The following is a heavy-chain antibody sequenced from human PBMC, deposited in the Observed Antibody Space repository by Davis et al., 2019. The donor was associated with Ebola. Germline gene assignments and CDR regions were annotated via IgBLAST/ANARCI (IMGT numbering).Heavy chain of an antibody. CDR1: GYTFTSED. CDR2: MTPKSGNT. V-gene: IGHV1-8*01. CDR3: ARGSNVPDH. Sequence: AASVKVSCKTSGYTFTSEDINWVRQATGQGLEWLGWMTPKSGNTGYAKKFQGRVTMTRDTSISTAYMELTNLRSEDTAVYYCARGSNVPDHWGQGTRVTVSS. J-gene: IGHJ4*02.